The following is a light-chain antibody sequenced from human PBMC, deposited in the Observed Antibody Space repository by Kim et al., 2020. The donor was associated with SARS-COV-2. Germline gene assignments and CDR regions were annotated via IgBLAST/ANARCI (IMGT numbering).Light chain of an antibody. CDR1: NIGSKT. V-gene: IGLV3-21*04. J-gene: IGLJ2*01. Sequence: SYELTQPPSVSLAPGKTARITCGGINIGSKTVHWYQQKAGQAPVLVIYYDTERPSGIPERFSGSNSGNTATLTISSVEAGDEADYYCQVWDNGRELFGGGTQLTVL. CDR2: YDT. CDR3: QVWDNGREL.